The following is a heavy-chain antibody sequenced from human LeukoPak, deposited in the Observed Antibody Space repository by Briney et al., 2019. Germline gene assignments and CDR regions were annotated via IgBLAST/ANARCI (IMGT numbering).Heavy chain of an antibody. CDR2: ISSSSSYI. V-gene: IGHV3-21*01. Sequence: GGSLRLSCAASGFTFSSYSLNWVRQAPGKGLEWVSYISSSSSYIYYADPVKGRFTISTDNAKNSLYLQMNSLRAEDTAVYNCARDREMGIKVGYWGQGTLVTVSS. D-gene: IGHD7-27*01. CDR1: GFTFSSYS. CDR3: ARDREMGIKVGY. J-gene: IGHJ4*02.